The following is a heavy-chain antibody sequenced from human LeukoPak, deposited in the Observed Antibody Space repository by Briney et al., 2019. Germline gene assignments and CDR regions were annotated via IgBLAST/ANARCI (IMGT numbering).Heavy chain of an antibody. D-gene: IGHD3-10*01. CDR2: IYSGGRT. J-gene: IGHJ4*02. CDR3: ASPASSGEHGSYFFAY. Sequence: GGSLRLSCAASGFTVSNTYMRWVRQAPGKGLEWVSVIYSGGRTYYADSVKDRLAISRDASKNTLYLQMNSLRAEDTAVYYCASPASSGEHGSYFFAYWGQGTLVTVSS. V-gene: IGHV3-66*01. CDR1: GFTVSNTY.